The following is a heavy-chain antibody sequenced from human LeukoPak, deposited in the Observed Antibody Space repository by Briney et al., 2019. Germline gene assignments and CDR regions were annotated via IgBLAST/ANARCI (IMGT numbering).Heavy chain of an antibody. CDR3: VRGGGTAHFDY. V-gene: IGHV1-2*02. CDR2: INPPSGGT. D-gene: IGHD1-26*01. CDR1: GYTFTSYN. J-gene: IGHJ4*02. Sequence: GASVKVSCKASGYTFTSYNIHWVRQAPGQGLEWMGWINPPSGGTNYAQKFQGRVTMTRDTSISTAYMELSSLTSDDTAVYFCVRGGGTAHFDYWGQGTLVTVSS.